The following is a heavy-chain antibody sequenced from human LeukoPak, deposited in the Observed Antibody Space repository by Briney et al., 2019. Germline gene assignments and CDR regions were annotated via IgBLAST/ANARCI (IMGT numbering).Heavy chain of an antibody. Sequence: GGSLRLSCAASGFTFSSYSMNWARQAPGKGLEWVSSISSSSSYIYYADSVKGRFTISRDNAKNSLYLQMNSLRAEDTAVYYCARDKVEPNDYGDYGPDYYYYGMDVWGQGTTVTVSS. V-gene: IGHV3-21*01. CDR3: ARDKVEPNDYGDYGPDYYYYGMDV. D-gene: IGHD4-17*01. CDR1: GFTFSSYS. CDR2: ISSSSSYI. J-gene: IGHJ6*02.